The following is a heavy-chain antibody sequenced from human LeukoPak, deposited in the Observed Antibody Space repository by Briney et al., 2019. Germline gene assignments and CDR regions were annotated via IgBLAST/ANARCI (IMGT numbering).Heavy chain of an antibody. V-gene: IGHV1-69*10. CDR1: GGTFNSYS. CDR2: IIPILGQA. J-gene: IGHJ4*02. Sequence: VASVKVSCKTPGGTFNSYSISWVRQAPGQGLEWMGGIIPILGQAKYTQKFQGRVTITADESTSTAYMELSSLRSEDTAVYYCTRDYDSSGSGVGYWGQGTLVTVSS. CDR3: TRDYDSSGSGVGY. D-gene: IGHD3-22*01.